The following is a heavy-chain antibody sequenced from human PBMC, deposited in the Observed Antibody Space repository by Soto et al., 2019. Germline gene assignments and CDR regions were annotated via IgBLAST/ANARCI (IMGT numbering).Heavy chain of an antibody. V-gene: IGHV1-18*01. Sequence: QVQLVQSGAEVKKPGASVKVSCKASGYSFTRYGISWVRQAPGQGLEWMGWISGYNANTNYPENLQGRSTMTTDTSTSTDYMEVRNLISDDTAVYYCARMGDVPYYYYGLDVWGQGTTVTVSS. D-gene: IGHD3-16*01. CDR2: ISGYNANT. J-gene: IGHJ6*02. CDR3: ARMGDVPYYYYGLDV. CDR1: GYSFTRYG.